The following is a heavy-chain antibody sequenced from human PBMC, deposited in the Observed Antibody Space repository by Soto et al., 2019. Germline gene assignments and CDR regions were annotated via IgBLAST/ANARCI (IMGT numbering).Heavy chain of an antibody. Sequence: GGSMGLSSAASGFTFRSYSMNWVRQAPGKGLEWVSSISSSSSYIYYADSVKGRFTISRDNAKNSLYLQMNSLRAEDTAVYYCASSPYDILTGYLDYWGQGTLVTVSS. CDR1: GFTFRSYS. D-gene: IGHD3-9*01. CDR2: ISSSSSYI. V-gene: IGHV3-21*01. CDR3: ASSPYDILTGYLDY. J-gene: IGHJ4*02.